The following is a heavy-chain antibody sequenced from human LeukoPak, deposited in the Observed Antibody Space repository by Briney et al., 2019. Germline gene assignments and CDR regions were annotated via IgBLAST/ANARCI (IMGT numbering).Heavy chain of an antibody. CDR2: IYHSGST. CDR1: GGSISSGGYS. CDR3: AREAKTDAFDI. J-gene: IGHJ3*02. V-gene: IGHV4-30-2*01. Sequence: SQTLSLTCAVSGGSISSGGYSWSWIRQPPGKGLEWIGYIYHSGSTYYNPSLKSRVTISVDRSKNQFSLKLSSVTAADTAVYYCAREAKTDAFDIWGQGTMVTVSS.